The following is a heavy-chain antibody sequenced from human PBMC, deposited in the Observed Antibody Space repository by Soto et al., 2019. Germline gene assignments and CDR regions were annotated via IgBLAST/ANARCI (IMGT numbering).Heavy chain of an antibody. CDR3: TRDSPYSTSWQRVDS. V-gene: IGHV1-18*01. CDR1: GYTFTNYA. D-gene: IGHD6-13*01. J-gene: IGHJ4*02. CDR2: VNTYSGNP. Sequence: QVQLVQSGGELKKPGASVKVSCKASGYTFTNYAISWVRQAPGRGLEWMGWVNTYSGNPNYAQIFQGRVTMTTATSTGTAYIELRSPESDDSAIYYCTRDSPYSTSWQRVDSSGQGTLVTVSS.